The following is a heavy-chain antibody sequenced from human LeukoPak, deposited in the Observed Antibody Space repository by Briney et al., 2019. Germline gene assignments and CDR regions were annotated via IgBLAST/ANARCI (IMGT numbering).Heavy chain of an antibody. J-gene: IGHJ4*02. CDR3: ARDLNYVTLGYDILADVGYYFDY. V-gene: IGHV1-18*01. Sequence: EASVKVSCKASGYTFTMYGISWVRQAPGQGLQWLGWISPHNGNTKYAQDLQGRVSTTTDTSTSTAYLELRSLRSDDTAIYYCARDLNYVTLGYDILADVGYYFDYWGQGSLVTVSS. CDR1: GYTFTMYG. D-gene: IGHD3-9*01. CDR2: ISPHNGNT.